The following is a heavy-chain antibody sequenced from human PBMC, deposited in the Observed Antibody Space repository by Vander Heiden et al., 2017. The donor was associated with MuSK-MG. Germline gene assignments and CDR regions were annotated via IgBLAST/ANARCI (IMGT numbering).Heavy chain of an antibody. CDR3: AREWELLGELFDY. Sequence: EVQLVESGGGLVQPGGSLRLSCAASGFTFSTYWMSWVRQAPGKGLEWVANINQDGSEKFYVDSVKGRFTISRDNAKNSLYLQMNSLSAEDTAVYYCAREWELLGELFDYWGQGTLVTVSS. D-gene: IGHD1-26*01. CDR2: INQDGSEK. V-gene: IGHV3-7*01. J-gene: IGHJ4*02. CDR1: GFTFSTYW.